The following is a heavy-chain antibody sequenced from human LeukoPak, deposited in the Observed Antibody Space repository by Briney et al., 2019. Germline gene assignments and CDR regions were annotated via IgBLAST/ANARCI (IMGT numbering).Heavy chain of an antibody. J-gene: IGHJ5*02. D-gene: IGHD3-10*01. Sequence: SETLSLTCTVSGGSISSSGYYWGWIRQPPGKGLEWIGEINHSGSTNYNPSLKSRVTMSVDTSKNQFSLKLSSVTAADTAVYSCARGSVRGEFDPWGQGTLVTVSS. CDR1: GGSISSSGYY. CDR2: INHSGST. CDR3: ARGSVRGEFDP. V-gene: IGHV4-39*07.